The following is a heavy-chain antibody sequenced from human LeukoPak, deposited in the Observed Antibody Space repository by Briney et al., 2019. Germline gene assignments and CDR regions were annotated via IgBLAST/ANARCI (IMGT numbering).Heavy chain of an antibody. Sequence: GGSLRLSCAASGFTVSSNYMSWVRQAPGKGLEWVSVIYSGGSTYYADSVKGRFTISRDNSKNTLYLQMSSLRAEDTAVYYCASMITFPGGMDVWGKGTTVTISS. V-gene: IGHV3-53*01. CDR1: GFTVSSNY. CDR3: ASMITFPGGMDV. D-gene: IGHD3-16*01. J-gene: IGHJ6*03. CDR2: IYSGGST.